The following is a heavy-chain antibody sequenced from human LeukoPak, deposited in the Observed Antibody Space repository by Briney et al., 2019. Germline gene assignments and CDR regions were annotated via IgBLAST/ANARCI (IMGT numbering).Heavy chain of an antibody. Sequence: ASAKVSCKASGYTFTSYGISWVRQAPGQGLEWMGWISAYNGNTNYAQKLQGRVTMTTDTSTSTAYMELRSLRSDDTAVYYCARENTMVRGVIGYDYWGQGTLVTVSS. CDR1: GYTFTSYG. CDR2: ISAYNGNT. CDR3: ARENTMVRGVIGYDY. D-gene: IGHD3-10*01. J-gene: IGHJ4*02. V-gene: IGHV1-18*01.